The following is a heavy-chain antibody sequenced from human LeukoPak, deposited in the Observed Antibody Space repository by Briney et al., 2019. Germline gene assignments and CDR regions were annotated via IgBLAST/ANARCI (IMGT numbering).Heavy chain of an antibody. CDR1: GGSISSYY. V-gene: IGHV4-59*01. J-gene: IGHJ4*02. CDR3: ARDQGMSLDY. D-gene: IGHD6-13*01. Sequence: SGTLSLTCTVSGGSISSYYWSWIRQPPGKGLEWIGYIYYSGSTNYNPSLESRVTISVDTSKNQFSLKLSSVTAADTAVYYCARDQGMSLDYWGQGTLVTVSS. CDR2: IYYSGST.